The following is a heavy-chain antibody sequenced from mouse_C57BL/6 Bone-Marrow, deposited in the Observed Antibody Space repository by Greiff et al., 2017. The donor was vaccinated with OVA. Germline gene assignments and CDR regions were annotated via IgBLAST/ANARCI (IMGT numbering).Heavy chain of an antibody. CDR1: GYTFTSYW. D-gene: IGHD2-4*01. V-gene: IGHV1-64*01. CDR3: ARRDYALGFAY. Sequence: QVQLKQPGAELVKPGASVKLSCKASGYTFTSYWMHWVKQRPGQGLEWIGMIHPNSGSTNYNEKFKSKATLTVDKSSSTAYMQLSSLTSEDSAVYYCARRDYALGFAYWGQGTLVTVSA. CDR2: IHPNSGST. J-gene: IGHJ3*01.